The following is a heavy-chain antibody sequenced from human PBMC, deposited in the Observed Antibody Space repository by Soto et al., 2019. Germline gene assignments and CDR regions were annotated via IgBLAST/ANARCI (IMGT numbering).Heavy chain of an antibody. V-gene: IGHV1-8*01. CDR1: GYTFTSYD. Sequence: QVQLVQSGAEVKKPGASVKVSCKASGYTFTSYDINWVRQATGQGLEWMGWMNPNSGNKGYAQKFQGRVTLTSNTSISTAYMELSSLISEHTAVYSFATALCGSSSPYYLGQASPCTV. CDR3: ATALCGSSSPYY. D-gene: IGHD6-6*01. CDR2: MNPNSGNK. J-gene: IGHJ4*02.